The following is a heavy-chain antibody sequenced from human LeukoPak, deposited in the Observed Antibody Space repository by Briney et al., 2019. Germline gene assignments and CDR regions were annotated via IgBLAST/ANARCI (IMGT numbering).Heavy chain of an antibody. CDR1: GYTLTELS. Sequence: GASVKVSCKVSGYTLTELSMHWVRQAPGQGLEWMGGIIPIFGTANYAQKFQGRVTVTRDTSTTTVHMELRGLRSEDTAVYYCARDQEGFDYWGQGTVVTVSS. J-gene: IGHJ4*02. CDR3: ARDQEGFDY. CDR2: IIPIFGTA. V-gene: IGHV1-46*01.